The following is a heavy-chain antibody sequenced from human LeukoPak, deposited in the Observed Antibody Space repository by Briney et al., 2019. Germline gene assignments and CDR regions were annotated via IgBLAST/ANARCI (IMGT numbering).Heavy chain of an antibody. D-gene: IGHD3-10*01. J-gene: IGHJ4*02. V-gene: IGHV3-53*05. CDR2: IYSGGTT. CDR1: GFAVSSNY. CDR3: ARLLGYGEFDY. Sequence: PGGSLRLSCAASGFAVSSNYMSWVRQAPGKGLEWVSVIYSGGTTYYADSVKGRFTISRDNSKNTLYLQMNSLRAEDTAVYYCARLLGYGEFDYWGQGTLVTVSS.